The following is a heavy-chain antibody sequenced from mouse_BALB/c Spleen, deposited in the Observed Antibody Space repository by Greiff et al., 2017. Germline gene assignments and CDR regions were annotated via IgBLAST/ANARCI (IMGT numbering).Heavy chain of an antibody. CDR3: ARVSFGYGAY. V-gene: IGHV5-9-4*01. D-gene: IGHD2-2*01. J-gene: IGHJ3*01. CDR2: ISSGGSYT. Sequence: EVKVVESGGGLVKPGGSLKLSCAASGFTFSSYAMSWVRQSPEKRLEWVAEISSGGSYTYYPDTVTGRFTISRDNAKNTLYLEMSSLRSEDTAMYYCARVSFGYGAYWGQGTLVTVSA. CDR1: GFTFSSYA.